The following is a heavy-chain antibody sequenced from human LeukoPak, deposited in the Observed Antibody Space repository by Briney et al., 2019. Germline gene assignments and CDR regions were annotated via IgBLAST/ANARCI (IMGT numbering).Heavy chain of an antibody. Sequence: PGGSLRLSCAASGFTFSSYAMSWVRQAPGRGLEWVSAISGSGGSTYYADSVKGRFTISRDNSKNTLYLQMNSLRAEDTAVYYCAKAPTVVTHKDAFDIWGQGTMVTVSS. V-gene: IGHV3-23*01. CDR1: GFTFSSYA. D-gene: IGHD4-23*01. J-gene: IGHJ3*02. CDR2: ISGSGGST. CDR3: AKAPTVVTHKDAFDI.